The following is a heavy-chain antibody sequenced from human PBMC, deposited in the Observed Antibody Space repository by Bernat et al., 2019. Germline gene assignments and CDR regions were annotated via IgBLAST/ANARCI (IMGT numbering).Heavy chain of an antibody. D-gene: IGHD3-22*01. Sequence: QVQLVESGGGVVQPGRSLRLSCAASGFTFSSYGMHWVRQAPGKGLEWVAVISYDGSNKYYADSVKGRFTISRGNSKNTLYLQMNSLRAEDTAVYYCAKDGFDSSGHTPDYWGQGTLVTVSS. CDR1: GFTFSSYG. CDR2: ISYDGSNK. J-gene: IGHJ4*02. V-gene: IGHV3-30*18. CDR3: AKDGFDSSGHTPDY.